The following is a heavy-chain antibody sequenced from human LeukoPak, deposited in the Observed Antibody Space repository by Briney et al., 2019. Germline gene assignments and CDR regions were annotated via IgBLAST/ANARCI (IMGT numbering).Heavy chain of an antibody. CDR2: IYYSGST. J-gene: IGHJ4*02. D-gene: IGHD1-26*01. Sequence: SETLSLTCTVSGGAISSSSYYWGWIRQPPGKGLEWIGSIYYSGSTYYNPSLKSRVTISVDTSKNQFSLKLSSVTAADTAVYYCASLVGATPDFDYWGQGTLVTLSS. V-gene: IGHV4-39*01. CDR3: ASLVGATPDFDY. CDR1: GGAISSSSYY.